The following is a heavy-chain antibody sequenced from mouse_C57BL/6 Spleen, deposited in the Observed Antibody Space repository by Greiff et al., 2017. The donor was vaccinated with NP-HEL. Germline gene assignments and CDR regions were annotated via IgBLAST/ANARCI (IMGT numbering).Heavy chain of an antibody. CDR2: IYPGNSDT. J-gene: IGHJ2*01. V-gene: IGHV1-5*01. Sequence: VQLKESGTVLARPGASVKMSCKTSGYTFTSYWMHWVKQRPGQGLEWIGAIYPGNSDTSYNQKFKGKAKLTAVTSASTAYMELSSLTNEDSAVYYCTLYYGSSYVYFDYWGQGTTLTVSS. CDR3: TLYYGSSYVYFDY. CDR1: GYTFTSYW. D-gene: IGHD1-1*01.